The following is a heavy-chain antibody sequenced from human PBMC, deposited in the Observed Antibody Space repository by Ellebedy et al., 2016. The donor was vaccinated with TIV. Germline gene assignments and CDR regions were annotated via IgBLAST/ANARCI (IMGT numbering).Heavy chain of an antibody. CDR3: ARAPLGFVGDFPQSYIDS. D-gene: IGHD2-21*01. V-gene: IGHV1-2*02. J-gene: IGHJ4*02. CDR2: VNPDSGGT. CDR1: GYTFTGYY. Sequence: VSVKVSCKASGYTFTGYYMHWIRQAPGRGLEWLGYVNPDSGGTVYAPNFRGRVTLTRDTSVPTVYMDLVRLRFDDTAVYYCARAPLGFVGDFPQSYIDSWGQGTLVNVFS.